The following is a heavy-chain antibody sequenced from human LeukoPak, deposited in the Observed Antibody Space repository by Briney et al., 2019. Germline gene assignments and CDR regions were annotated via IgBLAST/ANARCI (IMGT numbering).Heavy chain of an antibody. CDR2: IYYSGST. CDR3: ARTRRGGPVGY. V-gene: IGHV4-30-4*07. Sequence: SQTLSLTCAVSGGSISSGGYSWSWIRQPPGKGLEWIGYIYYSGSTNYNPSLKSRVTISVDASKNQFSLKLSSVTAADTAVYYCARTRRGGPVGYWGQGTLVTVSS. CDR1: GGSISSGGYS. J-gene: IGHJ4*02. D-gene: IGHD3-16*01.